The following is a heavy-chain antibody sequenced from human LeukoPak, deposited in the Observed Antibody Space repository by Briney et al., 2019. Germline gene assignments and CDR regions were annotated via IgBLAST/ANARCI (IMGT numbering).Heavy chain of an antibody. CDR3: AKDIGGDTMVRGVYYYYYYGMDV. CDR1: GFTFSSYA. J-gene: IGHJ6*04. D-gene: IGHD3-10*01. CDR2: ISGSGGST. Sequence: GGSLRLSCSASGFTFSSYAMGWVPQAPGRGLEWVSAISGSGGSTSYADSVKGRFTISRDNSKNTLYLQMNSLRAEDTAVYYCAKDIGGDTMVRGVYYYYYYGMDVWGKGATVTVSS. V-gene: IGHV3-23*01.